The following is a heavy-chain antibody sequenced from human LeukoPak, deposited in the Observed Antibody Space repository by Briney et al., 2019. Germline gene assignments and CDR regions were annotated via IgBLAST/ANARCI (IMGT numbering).Heavy chain of an antibody. J-gene: IGHJ1*01. D-gene: IGHD2-15*01. CDR2: ISSSSSYI. V-gene: IGHV3-21*01. Sequence: GGSLRLSCAASGFTFSSYSMNWVRQAPGKGLEWVSSISSSSSYIYYADSVKGRFTISRDNAKNSLYLQMNSLRAEDTAIYYCAGHDYCSGGSCYSLSYFQHWGQGTLVTLSS. CDR3: AGHDYCSGGSCYSLSYFQH. CDR1: GFTFSSYS.